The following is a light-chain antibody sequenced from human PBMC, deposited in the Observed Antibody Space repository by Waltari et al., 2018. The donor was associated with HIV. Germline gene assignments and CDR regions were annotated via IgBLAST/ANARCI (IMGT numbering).Light chain of an antibody. Sequence: ILTQPHSVSESPGKTVIISCTGSSGSVASNYVQWYQLRPGNAPRTVIYEDDKRPSVFPDRFSGSIDGSSNSASLIISGLKPEDEGDYYCQSYDNSNWVFGGGTKLTV. V-gene: IGLV6-57*02. CDR1: SGSVASNY. J-gene: IGLJ3*02. CDR2: EDD. CDR3: QSYDNSNWV.